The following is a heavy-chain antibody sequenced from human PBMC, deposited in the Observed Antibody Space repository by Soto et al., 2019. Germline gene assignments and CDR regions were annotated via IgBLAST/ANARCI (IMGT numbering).Heavy chain of an antibody. CDR2: IYSGGST. CDR1: GFTVSSNY. V-gene: IGHV3-66*01. D-gene: IGHD6-19*01. Sequence: GGSLRLSCAASGFTVSSNYMSWVRQAPGKGLEWVSVIYSGGSTYYADSVKGRFTISRDNSKNTLYLQMNSLRAEDTAVYYCARDHPVAGIDYWGQGTLVTVSS. CDR3: ARDHPVAGIDY. J-gene: IGHJ4*02.